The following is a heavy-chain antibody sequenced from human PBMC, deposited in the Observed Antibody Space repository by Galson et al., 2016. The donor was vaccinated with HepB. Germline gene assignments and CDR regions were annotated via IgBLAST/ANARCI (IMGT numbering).Heavy chain of an antibody. CDR2: ISGSGGTT. CDR3: AKVFLVGTADAYDI. Sequence: SLRLSCAASGFTFSNYAMHWVRQAPGKGLEWVSVISGSGGTTQYADSVKGRFTISRDNSKNTLYVQMNSLTAEDTAIYYCAKVFLVGTADAYDIWGQGTMVIVSS. D-gene: IGHD5-12*01. J-gene: IGHJ3*02. CDR1: GFTFSNYA. V-gene: IGHV3-23*01.